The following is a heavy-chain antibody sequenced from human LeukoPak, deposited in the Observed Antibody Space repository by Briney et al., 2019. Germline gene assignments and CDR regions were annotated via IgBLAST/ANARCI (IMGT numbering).Heavy chain of an antibody. CDR3: ARECGGGEASDAFDI. J-gene: IGHJ3*02. V-gene: IGHV1-46*01. D-gene: IGHD3-10*01. CDR2: INPSGGST. Sequence: ASVKVSCEASGYTFTSYYMHWVRQALGQGLEWMGIINPSGGSTSYAQKFQGRVTMTRDMSTSTVYMELSSLRSEDTAVYYCARECGGGEASDAFDIWGQGTMVTVSS. CDR1: GYTFTSYY.